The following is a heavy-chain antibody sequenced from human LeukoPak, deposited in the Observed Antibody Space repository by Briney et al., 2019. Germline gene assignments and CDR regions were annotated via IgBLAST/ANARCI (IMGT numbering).Heavy chain of an antibody. J-gene: IGHJ4*02. D-gene: IGHD2-15*01. V-gene: IGHV3-7*01. CDR2: IKQDGSEK. CDR1: GFTFSSYW. CDR3: ARDRGCSRGTCYSSCDY. Sequence: GGSLRLSCAASGFTFSSYWMSWVRQAPGKGLEWAANIKQDGSEKYYVDSVKGRFTISRDNAKNLLYLQMNSLGAEDTAVYYCARDRGCSRGTCYSSCDYWGQGTLVTVSS.